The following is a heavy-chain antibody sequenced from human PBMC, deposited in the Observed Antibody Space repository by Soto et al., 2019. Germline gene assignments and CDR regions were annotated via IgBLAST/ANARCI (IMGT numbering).Heavy chain of an antibody. CDR3: AGSGSYPRTRLDY. Sequence: SVKVSCKASGGTFSSYAISWVRQAPGQGLEWMGGIIPIFGTANYAQKFQGRVTITADESTSTAYMELSSLRSEDTAVYYCAGSGSYPRTRLDYWGQGTLVTVSS. CDR2: IIPIFGTA. J-gene: IGHJ4*02. CDR1: GGTFSSYA. V-gene: IGHV1-69*13. D-gene: IGHD1-26*01.